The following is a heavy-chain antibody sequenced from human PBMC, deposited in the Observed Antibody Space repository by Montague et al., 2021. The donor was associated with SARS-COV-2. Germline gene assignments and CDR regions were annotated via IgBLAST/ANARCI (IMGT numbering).Heavy chain of an antibody. J-gene: IGHJ4*02. V-gene: IGHV4-59*01. Sequence: SETRSLTCTVSGGSISSYYWSWIRQPPGKGLEWIGYIYYSGSTNYNPSLKSRVTISVDTSKNQFSLKLSSVTAADTAVYYCARGFDSWGQGTLVTVSS. CDR3: ARGFDS. CDR2: IYYSGST. CDR1: GGSISSYY.